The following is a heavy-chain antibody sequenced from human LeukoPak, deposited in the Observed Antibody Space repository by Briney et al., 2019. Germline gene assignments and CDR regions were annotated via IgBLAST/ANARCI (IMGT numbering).Heavy chain of an antibody. Sequence: SVKVSCKASGGTFSSYAISWVRQAPGQGLEWMGGIIPIFGTANYAQKFQGRVTITADESTSTAYMELSSLRSEDTAVYYCARVLSGDYDQYYFDYWGQGSLVTVSS. CDR3: ARVLSGDYDQYYFDY. D-gene: IGHD4-17*01. J-gene: IGHJ4*02. V-gene: IGHV1-69*13. CDR2: IIPIFGTA. CDR1: GGTFSSYA.